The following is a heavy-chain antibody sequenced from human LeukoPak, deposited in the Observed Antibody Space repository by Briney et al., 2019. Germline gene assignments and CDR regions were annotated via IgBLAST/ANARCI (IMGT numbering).Heavy chain of an antibody. CDR1: GFTFRDAG. CDR3: ARDRIAAANNWFDP. CDR2: ISSTSGTI. V-gene: IGHV3-11*04. Sequence: GGSLRLSCAASGFTFRDAGMSWVRQAPGKGLEWVSYISSTSGTIYYADSVKGRFTISRDNAKNSLYLQMNSLRAEDTAVYYCARDRIAAANNWFDPWGQGTLVTVSS. J-gene: IGHJ5*02. D-gene: IGHD6-13*01.